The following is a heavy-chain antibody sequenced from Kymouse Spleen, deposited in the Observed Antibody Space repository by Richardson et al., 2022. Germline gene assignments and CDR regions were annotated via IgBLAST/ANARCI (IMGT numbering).Heavy chain of an antibody. V-gene: IGHV4-34*01. Sequence: QVQLQQWGAGLLKPSETLSLTCAVYGGSFSGYYWSWIRQPPGKGLEWIGEINHSGSTNYNPSLKSRVTISVDTSKNQFSLKLSSVTAADTAVYYCASRGFYCGGDCYSFDYWGQGTLVTVSS. CDR1: GGSFSGYY. CDR2: INHSGST. CDR3: ASRGFYCGGDCYSFDY. J-gene: IGHJ4*02. D-gene: IGHD2-21*02.